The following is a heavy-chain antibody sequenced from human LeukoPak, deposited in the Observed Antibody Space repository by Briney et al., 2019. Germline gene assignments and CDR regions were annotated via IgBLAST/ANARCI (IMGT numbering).Heavy chain of an antibody. D-gene: IGHD2-2*01. V-gene: IGHV4-30-4*08. J-gene: IGHJ5*02. CDR1: SGSISRGDYY. CDR3: ASTDCSDTRGSGANWFDP. Sequence: SETLSLTCTVSSGSISRGDYYWSWIRQSPGKGLEWIGCIYYSGSTYYYNPSLKSRITISVDTSKNQFSLKLSSVTAADTAIYYCASTDCSDTRGSGANWFDPWGQGTLVTVSS. CDR2: IYYSGSTY.